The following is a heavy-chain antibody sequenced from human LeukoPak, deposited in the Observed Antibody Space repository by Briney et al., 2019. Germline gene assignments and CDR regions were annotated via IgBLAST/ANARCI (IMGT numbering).Heavy chain of an antibody. Sequence: SETLSLTCTVSGGSISSSTYYWGWIRQPPGKGLEWIGSIYYSGSTYYNPSLQSRVTISVDTSKNQFSLKLSSVTAADTAVYYCVTLLLWSGDLSRSPGGGSTPWGQGTRVTVSS. J-gene: IGHJ5*02. CDR2: IYYSGST. CDR3: VTLLLWSGDLSRSPGGGSTP. V-gene: IGHV4-39*01. D-gene: IGHD3-10*01. CDR1: GGSISSSTYY.